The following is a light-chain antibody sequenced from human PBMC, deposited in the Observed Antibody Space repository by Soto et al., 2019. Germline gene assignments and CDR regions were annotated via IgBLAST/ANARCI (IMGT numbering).Light chain of an antibody. J-gene: IGKJ3*01. V-gene: IGKV3-20*01. CDR2: GAS. CDR3: HQYGDSPLT. Sequence: EVVLTQSPGTLSLSPGERATLSCRASQNVYINSLAWYQQRPGQTPRLLIYGASTRAAAIPDRFSGSGSGADFALSTDGLEPEAFAIYYCHQYGDSPLTFGPGTRVD. CDR1: QNVYINS.